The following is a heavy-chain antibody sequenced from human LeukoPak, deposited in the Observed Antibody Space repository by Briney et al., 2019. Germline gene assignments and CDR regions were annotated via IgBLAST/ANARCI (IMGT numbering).Heavy chain of an antibody. CDR1: GFTFSSYV. V-gene: IGHV3-21*05. CDR3: ARGEVATTYYYGMDV. J-gene: IGHJ6*02. Sequence: GGSLRLSCVASGFTFSSYVMSWVRQAPGKGLEWVSYMSSDSSFINYADSVKGRFTISRDNAKNSLFLQMDSPRADDTAVYYCARGEVATTYYYGMDVWGQGTTVTVSS. CDR2: MSSDSSFI. D-gene: IGHD5-12*01.